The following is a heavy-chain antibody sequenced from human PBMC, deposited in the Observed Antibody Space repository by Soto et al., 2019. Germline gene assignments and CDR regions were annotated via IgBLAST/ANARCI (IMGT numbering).Heavy chain of an antibody. Sequence: PSETLSLTCAVYGGCFSGYYWNWIRQPPGKGLEWSGGSNHSRSTNYNPSLKSRVTISVDTSKNQFSLKLSSVTAADTAVYYCARGRQVHYGHYIWKKSSRTYGMDVCGQGTTVTVS. CDR3: ARGRQVHYGHYIWKKSSRTYGMDV. CDR1: GGCFSGYY. V-gene: IGHV4-34*01. J-gene: IGHJ6*02. D-gene: IGHD4-17*01. CDR2: SNHSRST.